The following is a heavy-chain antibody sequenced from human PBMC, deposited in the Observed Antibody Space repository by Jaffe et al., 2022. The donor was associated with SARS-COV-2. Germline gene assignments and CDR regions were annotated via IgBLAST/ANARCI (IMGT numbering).Heavy chain of an antibody. CDR3: AKEEQQLGLGGMDV. CDR2: ISYDGSNK. CDR1: GFTFSSYG. V-gene: IGHV3-30*18. J-gene: IGHJ6*02. D-gene: IGHD6-13*01. Sequence: QVQLVESGGGVVQPGRSLRLSCAASGFTFSSYGMHWVRQAPGKGLEWVAVISYDGSNKYYADSVKGRFTISRDNSKNTLYLQMNSLRAEDTAVYYCAKEEQQLGLGGMDVWGQGTTVTVSS.